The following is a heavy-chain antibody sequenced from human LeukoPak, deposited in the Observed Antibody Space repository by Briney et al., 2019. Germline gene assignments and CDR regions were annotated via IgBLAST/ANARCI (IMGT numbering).Heavy chain of an antibody. V-gene: IGHV3-7*01. CDR1: GFTFSSYW. Sequence: GGSLRLSCAASGFTFSSYWMSWVRQAPGKGLEWVANIKQDGSEKYYVDSVKGRFTISRDNAKNSLYLQMNSLRAEDTAVYYCARDSSHYDFWSGYYMYFDYWGQGTLVTVSS. D-gene: IGHD3-3*01. CDR2: IKQDGSEK. J-gene: IGHJ4*02. CDR3: ARDSSHYDFWSGYYMYFDY.